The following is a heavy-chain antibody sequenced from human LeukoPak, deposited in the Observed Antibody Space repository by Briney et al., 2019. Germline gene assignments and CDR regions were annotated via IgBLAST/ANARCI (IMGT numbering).Heavy chain of an antibody. V-gene: IGHV4-31*03. CDR2: IYYSGST. CDR3: ASVFNWNYVLDY. CDR1: GGSISSDDFY. Sequence: PSETLSLTCTVSGGSISSDDFYWSWIRQPPGKGLEWIGYIYYSGSTYYNPSLKSRVTISVDTSKNQFSLKLSTVTAADTAQYYCASVFNWNYVLDYWGQGIQVTVSS. D-gene: IGHD1-7*01. J-gene: IGHJ4*02.